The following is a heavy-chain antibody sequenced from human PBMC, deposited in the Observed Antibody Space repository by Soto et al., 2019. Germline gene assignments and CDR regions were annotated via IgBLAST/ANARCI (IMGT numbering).Heavy chain of an antibody. Sequence: SQSLSLSCDISGYSVCCISAAWNWIRQTPSRGLEWLGRTYYRSKWYINYAVSVKSRITVNPDTSKNQFSLQLNSVTPEDTAVYYCARGSWDDVTGHYYMDVWGKGTTVTVSS. V-gene: IGHV6-1*01. CDR3: ARGSWDDVTGHYYMDV. CDR2: TYYRSKWYI. J-gene: IGHJ6*03. D-gene: IGHD1-1*01. CDR1: GYSVCCISAA.